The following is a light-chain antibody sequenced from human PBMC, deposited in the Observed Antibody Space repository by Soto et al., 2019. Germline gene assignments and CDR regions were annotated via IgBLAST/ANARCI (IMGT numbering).Light chain of an antibody. V-gene: IGLV2-14*01. CDR2: DVS. J-gene: IGLJ1*01. Sequence: HSVLPQPASVSGFPGQSITISCTGTSSDVGGYNYVSWYQQHPGKAPKLMIYDVSNRPSGVSNRFSGSKSGNPASLTISGLQAEDEADYYCSSYTSSSTLVFGTGTKVTVL. CDR1: SSDVGGYNY. CDR3: SSYTSSSTLV.